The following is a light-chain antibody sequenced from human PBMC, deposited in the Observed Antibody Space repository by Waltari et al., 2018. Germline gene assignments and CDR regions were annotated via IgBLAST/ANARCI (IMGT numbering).Light chain of an antibody. CDR3: MQALQTPYT. J-gene: IGKJ2*01. CDR2: LGS. Sequence: DIVMTQSPLSLPVTPGEPASISCRSSQSLLHSNGYNYLDWYLQKPGQSPQLLIYLGSNRAAGGPDRFSGSGSGTDFTLKISRVEAEDVGVYYCMQALQTPYTFGQGTKLEIK. V-gene: IGKV2-28*01. CDR1: QSLLHSNGYNY.